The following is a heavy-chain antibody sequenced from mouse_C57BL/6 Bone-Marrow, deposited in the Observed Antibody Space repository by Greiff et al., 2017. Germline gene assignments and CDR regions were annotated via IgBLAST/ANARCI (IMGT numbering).Heavy chain of an antibody. V-gene: IGHV5-12*01. D-gene: IGHD1-1*01. Sequence: EVQRVESGGGLVQPGGSLKLSCAASGFTFSDYYMYWVRKTPEKRLEWVAYISNGGGSTYYPDTVKGRFTISRDNAKNTLYLQMSRLKSEDTAMYYCARRDGGFAYWGQGTLVTVSA. J-gene: IGHJ3*01. CDR3: ARRDGGFAY. CDR2: ISNGGGST. CDR1: GFTFSDYY.